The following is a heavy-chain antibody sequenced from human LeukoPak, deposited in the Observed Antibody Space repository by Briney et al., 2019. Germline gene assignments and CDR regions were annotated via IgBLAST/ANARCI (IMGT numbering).Heavy chain of an antibody. CDR1: GGSISSYY. V-gene: IGHV4-59*12. D-gene: IGHD5-18*01. CDR3: ASFTAMATYYYYGMDV. CDR2: IYYSGST. Sequence: PSETLSLTCTVSGGSISSYYWSWIRQPPGKGLEWIGYIYYSGSTNYNPSLKSRVTISVDTSKNQFSLKLSSVTAADTAVYYCASFTAMATYYYYGMDVWGQGTTVTVSS. J-gene: IGHJ6*02.